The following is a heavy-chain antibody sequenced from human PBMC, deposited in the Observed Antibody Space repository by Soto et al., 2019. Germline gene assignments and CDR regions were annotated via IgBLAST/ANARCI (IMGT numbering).Heavy chain of an antibody. CDR2: IKSKTDGGTT. CDR3: TTTKLELLSGY. Sequence: EVQLVESGGGLVKPGGSLRLSCAASGSTFSNAWMSWVRQAPGKGLEWVGRIKSKTDGGTTDYAAPVKGRFTISRDDSKNTLYLQMNSLKTEDTAVYYCTTTKLELLSGYWGQGTLVTVSS. J-gene: IGHJ4*02. CDR1: GSTFSNAW. D-gene: IGHD1-7*01. V-gene: IGHV3-15*01.